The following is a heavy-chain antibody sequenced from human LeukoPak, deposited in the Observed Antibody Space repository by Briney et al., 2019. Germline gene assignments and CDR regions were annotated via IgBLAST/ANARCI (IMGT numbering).Heavy chain of an antibody. CDR3: TTGGYEFDA. V-gene: IGHV3-15*07. Sequence: NPGGSLRLSCAGSGFIFSNAWMNWVRQAPGKGLEWVGRIKSEPNGGTTDYNVAVKGRFIVSRDDSKNTVYLQMNSLKSEDTAVYYCTTGGYEFDAWGQGTLVTVSS. CDR1: GFIFSNAW. D-gene: IGHD3-16*01. CDR2: IKSEPNGGTT. J-gene: IGHJ5*02.